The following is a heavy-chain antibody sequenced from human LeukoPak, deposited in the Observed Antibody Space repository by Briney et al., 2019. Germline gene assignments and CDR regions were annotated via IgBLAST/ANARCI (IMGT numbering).Heavy chain of an antibody. CDR3: ARMTYSRHFDY. Sequence: SETLSLTCAVYGGSFSGYYWTWIRQPAGKGLEWIGRIYSSGTTNYNPSLKSRVTMSVDTSKNQFSLNLYSVTAADTAVYYCARMTYSRHFDYWGQGTLVTVSS. J-gene: IGHJ4*02. D-gene: IGHD6-13*01. CDR2: IYSSGTT. V-gene: IGHV4-59*10. CDR1: GGSFSGYY.